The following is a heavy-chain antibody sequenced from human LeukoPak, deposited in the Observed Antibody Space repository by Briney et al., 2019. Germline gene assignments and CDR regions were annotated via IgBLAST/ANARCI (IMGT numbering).Heavy chain of an antibody. D-gene: IGHD5-12*01. CDR3: ARGTVATVTRQNNWFDP. CDR1: GGTFSSYA. Sequence: ASVKVSCKASGGTFSSYAISWVRQAPGQGLEWMGRIIPIFGIANYAQKFQGRVTITAHKSTSTAYMELSSLRSEDTAVYYCARGTVATVTRQNNWFDPWGQGTLVTVSS. V-gene: IGHV1-69*04. CDR2: IIPIFGIA. J-gene: IGHJ5*02.